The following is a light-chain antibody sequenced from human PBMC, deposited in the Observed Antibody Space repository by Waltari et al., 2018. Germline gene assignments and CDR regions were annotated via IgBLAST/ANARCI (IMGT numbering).Light chain of an antibody. J-gene: IGKJ1*01. CDR1: QRISGN. V-gene: IGKV3-15*01. CDR3: QQYHYWPPWT. CDR2: AAS. Sequence: EVLMTQSPATLSVSPGERATRYCRASQRISGNLAWYQQKPGQAPRLVIYAASIRATGIPARFSGSGSGTDFTLTITGLQSEDFAVYDCQQYHYWPPWTFGQGTTVEI.